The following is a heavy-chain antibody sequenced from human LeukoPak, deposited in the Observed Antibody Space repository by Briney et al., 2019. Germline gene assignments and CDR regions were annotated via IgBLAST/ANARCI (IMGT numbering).Heavy chain of an antibody. CDR1: GGSFSGYY. CDR3: ARSRYSSGWYNWLDP. CDR2: INHSGST. J-gene: IGHJ5*02. Sequence: QSSETLSLTCAVYGGSFSGYYWSWIRQPPGKGLEWIGEINHSGSTNYNPSLKNRVTISVDTSKNQFSLRLTSVTAADTAVYYCARSRYSSGWYNWLDPWGQGTLVTVSS. D-gene: IGHD6-13*01. V-gene: IGHV4-34*01.